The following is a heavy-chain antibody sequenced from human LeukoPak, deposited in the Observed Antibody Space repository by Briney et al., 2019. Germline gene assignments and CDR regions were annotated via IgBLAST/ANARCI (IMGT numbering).Heavy chain of an antibody. CDR3: ARGYSSSWLDY. CDR2: IYHSGST. CDR1: GGSISSGGYS. V-gene: IGHV4-30-2*01. Sequence: PSETLSLTCAVSGGSISSGGYSWSWIRQPPGKGLEWIGYIYHSGSTYYNPSLKSRVTISVDRSKNQFSLKLSSVTAADTAVYYCARGYSSSWLDYWGQGTLVTVSS. J-gene: IGHJ4*02. D-gene: IGHD6-13*01.